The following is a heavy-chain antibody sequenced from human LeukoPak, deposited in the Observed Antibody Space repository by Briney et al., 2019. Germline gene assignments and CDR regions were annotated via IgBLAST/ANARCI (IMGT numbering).Heavy chain of an antibody. CDR3: ARAGGGPRGYSYGYLGN. D-gene: IGHD5-18*01. Sequence: SETLSLTCSVSGDSISYFYWSWIRQAAGKGLEWIGYIYYSGSTNYNPSLKSRVTISVDTSKNQFSLKLSSVTAADTAVYYCARAGGGPRGYSYGYLGNWGQGTLVTVSS. V-gene: IGHV4-59*01. CDR2: IYYSGST. CDR1: GDSISYFY. J-gene: IGHJ4*02.